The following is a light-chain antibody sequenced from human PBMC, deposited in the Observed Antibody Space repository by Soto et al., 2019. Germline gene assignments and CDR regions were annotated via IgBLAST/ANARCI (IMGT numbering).Light chain of an antibody. Sequence: DIPLTHSHSPLSASVGERVTSTCRASQSISSWLAWSQQKPGKDPKLLIYDASSLESGVPSRFSVSGSGTEFTLTLSSLQPEESATYYCPQYERYSTVGQWPKVDIK. V-gene: IGKV1-5*01. CDR1: QSISSW. CDR2: DAS. J-gene: IGKJ1*01. CDR3: PQYERYST.